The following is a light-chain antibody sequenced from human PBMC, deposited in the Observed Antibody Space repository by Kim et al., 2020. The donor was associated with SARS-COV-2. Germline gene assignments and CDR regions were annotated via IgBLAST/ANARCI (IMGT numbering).Light chain of an antibody. CDR2: EDS. Sequence: GNTVTISCTRTSGNIADNYVQWYQQCPGSAPTIVIYEDSERPSGVPDRFSGSIDTSSSSASLTISGLKTEDEADYYCQSYDISNVIFGGGTQLTVL. V-gene: IGLV6-57*03. CDR3: QSYDISNVI. J-gene: IGLJ2*01. CDR1: SGNIADNY.